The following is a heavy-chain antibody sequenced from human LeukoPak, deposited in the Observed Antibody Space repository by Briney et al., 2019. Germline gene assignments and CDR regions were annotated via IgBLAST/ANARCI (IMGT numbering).Heavy chain of an antibody. V-gene: IGHV3-48*04. D-gene: IGHD1-1*01. J-gene: IGHJ4*02. Sequence: GGSLRLSCAASGFTSSRYSMNWVRQAPAKGLEWVSYISSGGGTIYYADSVKGRFTIPRDNAKTSLYLQMDSLRADDTALYYCARDFENGRXSDYWGQGTLVTVSS. CDR2: ISSGGGTI. CDR3: ARDFENGRXSDY. CDR1: GFTSSRYS.